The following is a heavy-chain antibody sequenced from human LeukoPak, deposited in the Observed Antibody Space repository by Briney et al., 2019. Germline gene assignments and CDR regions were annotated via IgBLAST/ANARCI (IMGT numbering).Heavy chain of an antibody. CDR1: GYSFTSYW. Sequence: GESLKISCNGSGYSFTSYWIGWVRQMPGKGLEWMGIICPGDSDTRYSPSFQGQVTISADKSISTAYLQWSSLKASDTAMYYCARLQIFGVVIEYYFDYWGQGTLVTVSS. V-gene: IGHV5-51*01. CDR3: ARLQIFGVVIEYYFDY. J-gene: IGHJ4*02. D-gene: IGHD3-3*01. CDR2: ICPGDSDT.